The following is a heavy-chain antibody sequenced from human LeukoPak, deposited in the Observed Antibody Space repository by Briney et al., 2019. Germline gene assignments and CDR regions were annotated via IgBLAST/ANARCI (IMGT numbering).Heavy chain of an antibody. V-gene: IGHV3-7*01. D-gene: IGHD3-9*01. CDR2: IKVDGSEK. CDR1: GFMLSNYL. CDR3: ARERGGYDIRHDAFDI. J-gene: IGHJ3*02. Sequence: GGALRLSCAASGFMLSNYLMTWVRQSPGKGLEGVANIKVDGSEKYYVDSVKGRFTISRDNAKNSLHLQMNRLRAEDTAVYYCARERGGYDIRHDAFDIWGQGTMVTVSS.